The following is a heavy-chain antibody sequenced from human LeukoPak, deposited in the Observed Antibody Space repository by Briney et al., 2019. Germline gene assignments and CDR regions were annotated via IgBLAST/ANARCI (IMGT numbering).Heavy chain of an antibody. Sequence: SETLSLTCTVSDGSITNYDWSWVRQPPGKGLEFIGHVHYSGSTNYNPSLKSRVTISVDTSKNQFSLKLSSVTAADTAVYYCARVDSGSYTYYFDYWGQGTLVTVSS. V-gene: IGHV4-59*01. J-gene: IGHJ4*02. CDR3: ARVDSGSYTYYFDY. CDR1: DGSITNYD. CDR2: VHYSGST. D-gene: IGHD1-26*01.